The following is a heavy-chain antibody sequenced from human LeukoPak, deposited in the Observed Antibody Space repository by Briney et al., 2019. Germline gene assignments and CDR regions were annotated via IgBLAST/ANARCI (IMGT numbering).Heavy chain of an antibody. J-gene: IGHJ4*02. CDR2: ITGSGSTI. D-gene: IGHD1-26*01. CDR1: GFTFSNYE. Sequence: PGGSLRLSCAASGFTFSNYEMNWVRQAPGKGLDWVSYITGSGSTIYYADSVRGRFTISRDNAKKSLYLQMNSLRAEDTAVYYCAREGKVGATVFDYWGQGTLVTVSS. V-gene: IGHV3-48*03. CDR3: AREGKVGATVFDY.